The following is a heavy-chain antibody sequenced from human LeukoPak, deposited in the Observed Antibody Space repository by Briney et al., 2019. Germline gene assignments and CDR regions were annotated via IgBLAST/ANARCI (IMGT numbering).Heavy chain of an antibody. CDR1: GGSISSYY. CDR3: ARGGISWFDP. CDR2: IYYSGST. V-gene: IGHV4-59*01. J-gene: IGHJ5*02. Sequence: SETLSLTCTVSGGSISSYYWSWIRQPPGKGLEWIGYIYYSGSTNYNPSLKSRVTISVDTSKTQFSLKLSSVTAADTVVYYCARGGISWFDPWGQGTLVTVSS. D-gene: IGHD6-13*01.